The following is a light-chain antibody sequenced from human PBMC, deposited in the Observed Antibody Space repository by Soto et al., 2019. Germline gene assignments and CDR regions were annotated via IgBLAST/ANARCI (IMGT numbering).Light chain of an antibody. CDR1: SIDVGGYNY. J-gene: IGLJ1*01. V-gene: IGLV2-14*01. Sequence: QSVLTQPASVSGCPGQSITISCAGTSIDVGGYNYVSWYQQHPGKAPKFMIYDVSNRPSGVSNRFSGSKSGNTASLTISGLQAEDEADYYCSSYTTSNTRQIVFGTGTKVTVL. CDR2: DVS. CDR3: SSYTTSNTRQIV.